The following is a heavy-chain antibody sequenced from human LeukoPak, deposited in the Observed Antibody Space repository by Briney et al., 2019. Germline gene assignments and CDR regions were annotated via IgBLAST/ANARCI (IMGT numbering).Heavy chain of an antibody. CDR1: GFTFSSYS. CDR2: ISSSSSYI. D-gene: IGHD3-10*01. Sequence: GGSLRLSCAASGFTFSSYSMNWVRQAPGKGLEWVSSISSSSSYIYYADSVKGRFTVSRDNAKNSLYLQMNSLRAEDTAVYYCARESGITMLRGAHTPWGQGILVTVSS. CDR3: ARESGITMLRGAHTP. V-gene: IGHV3-21*01. J-gene: IGHJ5*02.